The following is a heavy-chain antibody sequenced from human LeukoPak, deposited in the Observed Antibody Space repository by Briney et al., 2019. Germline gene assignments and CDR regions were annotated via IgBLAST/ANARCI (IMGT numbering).Heavy chain of an antibody. V-gene: IGHV3-49*04. CDR3: TRDTAGRQWLVLGDWFDP. Sequence: PGGSLRLSCTASGFTFGDYAMSWVRQAPGKGLEWVGFIRSKAYGGTTEYAASVKGRFTISRDDSKSIAYLQMNSLKTEDTAVYYCTRDTAGRQWLVLGDWFDPWGQGTLVTVSS. D-gene: IGHD6-19*01. CDR2: IRSKAYGGTT. CDR1: GFTFGDYA. J-gene: IGHJ5*02.